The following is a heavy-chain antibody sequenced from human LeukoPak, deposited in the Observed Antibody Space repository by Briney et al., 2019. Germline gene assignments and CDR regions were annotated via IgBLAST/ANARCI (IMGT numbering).Heavy chain of an antibody. D-gene: IGHD2-2*01. CDR2: IYYSGST. CDR1: GGSISSYY. J-gene: IGHJ4*02. Sequence: SETLSLTCTVSGGSISSYYWSWIRQPPGKGLEWIGYIYYSGSTNYNPSLKSRVTISVDTSKNQFSLKLSSVTAADTAVYYCARVLGYCSSTSCYRERGFDYWGQGTLVTVSS. V-gene: IGHV4-59*12. CDR3: ARVLGYCSSTSCYRERGFDY.